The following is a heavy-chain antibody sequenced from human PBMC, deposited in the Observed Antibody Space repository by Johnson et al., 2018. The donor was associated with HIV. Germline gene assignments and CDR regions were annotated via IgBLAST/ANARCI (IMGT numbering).Heavy chain of an antibody. D-gene: IGHD3-22*01. CDR3: ASPQSGVEPDYYDSSGYFRNDALDF. J-gene: IGHJ3*01. Sequence: QVQLVESGGGLVQPGGSLRLSCAASGFTFSSYAMHWVRQAPGKGLEWVAVISHDGRNQKYADSVKGRLTISRDNSKKTLFLQMNSLRPEDTALYYCASPQSGVEPDYYDSSGYFRNDALDFWGQGTMVTVSS. V-gene: IGHV3-30*14. CDR1: GFTFSSYA. CDR2: ISHDGRNQ.